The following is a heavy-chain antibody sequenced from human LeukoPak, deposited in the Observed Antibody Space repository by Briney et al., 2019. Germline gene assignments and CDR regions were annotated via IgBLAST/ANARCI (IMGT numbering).Heavy chain of an antibody. D-gene: IGHD6-13*01. CDR3: ARGRTFGIAAAGDLDY. V-gene: IGHV1-8*01. CDR2: MNPNSGNT. J-gene: IGHJ4*02. Sequence: ASVKVSCKASGYTFTSYDINWVRHATGQGLEWMGWMNPNSGNTGYAQKFQGRVTMTRNTSISTAYMELSSLRSEDTAVYYCARGRTFGIAAAGDLDYWGQGTLVTVSS. CDR1: GYTFTSYD.